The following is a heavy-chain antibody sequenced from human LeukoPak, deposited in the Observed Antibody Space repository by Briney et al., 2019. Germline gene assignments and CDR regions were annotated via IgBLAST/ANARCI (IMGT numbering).Heavy chain of an antibody. V-gene: IGHV1-18*01. Sequence: GSVKVSCKASGYTFNSHGISWVRQAPGQGLEWMGWISAYNGDTNYAQKLQGRVTMTTDRSTSTAYLELRSLRSDDTAVYYCARDPSNTSGWMTWFDPWGQGTLVTVSS. CDR2: ISAYNGDT. CDR1: GYTFNSHG. CDR3: ARDPSNTSGWMTWFDP. D-gene: IGHD6-19*01. J-gene: IGHJ5*02.